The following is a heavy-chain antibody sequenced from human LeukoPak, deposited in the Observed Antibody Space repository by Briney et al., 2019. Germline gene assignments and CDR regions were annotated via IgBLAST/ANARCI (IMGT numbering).Heavy chain of an antibody. V-gene: IGHV4-30-4*08. J-gene: IGHJ1*01. CDR1: GGSISSGDYY. D-gene: IGHD2-2*01. CDR2: IYYSGST. CDR3: ARGNYQLLGAGEYFQH. Sequence: PSETLSLTCTVSGGSISSGDYYWSWIRQPPGKGLEWIGYIYYSGSTYYNPSLKSRVTISVDTSKNQFSLKLSSVTAADTAVYYCARGNYQLLGAGEYFQHWGQGTLVTVSS.